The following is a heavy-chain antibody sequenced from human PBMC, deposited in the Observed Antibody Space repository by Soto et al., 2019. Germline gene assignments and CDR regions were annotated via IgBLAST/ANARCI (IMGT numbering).Heavy chain of an antibody. Sequence: SVKVSCKASGYTFTNYGISWVRQAPGQGLEWMGWIIPIAAIANYTQKFQGRVTITVDKSSTTAYMELSSLRSDDTAVYYCARGSTIVRGAPSWFDPWGQGTLVTVSS. CDR1: GYTFTNYG. D-gene: IGHD3-10*01. CDR3: ARGSTIVRGAPSWFDP. V-gene: IGHV1-69*10. J-gene: IGHJ5*02. CDR2: IIPIAAIA.